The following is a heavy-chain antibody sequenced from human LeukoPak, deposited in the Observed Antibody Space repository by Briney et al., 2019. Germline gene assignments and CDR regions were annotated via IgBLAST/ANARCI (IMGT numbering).Heavy chain of an antibody. D-gene: IGHD3-10*01. V-gene: IGHV3-48*02. Sequence: GGSLRLSCAASGFPFSMYTMNWVRQAPGKGLEWVSYISSTSSTKSYADSVKGRFTISRDNAKNSLYLQMNSLTDEDTAVYYCATFRRGLTYGMGIWGQGTTVTVSS. CDR1: GFPFSMYT. CDR2: ISSTSSTK. J-gene: IGHJ6*02. CDR3: ATFRRGLTYGMGI.